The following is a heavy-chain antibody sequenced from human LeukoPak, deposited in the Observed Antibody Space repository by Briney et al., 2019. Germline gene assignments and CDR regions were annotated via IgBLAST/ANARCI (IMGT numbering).Heavy chain of an antibody. CDR1: GYTFSTYG. J-gene: IGHJ3*02. CDR2: MSPGNGNT. CDR3: ARVSVGSGYDAFEI. V-gene: IGHV1-18*01. D-gene: IGHD6-19*01. Sequence: ASVKVSCKASGYTFSTYGISWVRQAPGQGLEWMGWMSPGNGNTNYAQMLQGRVSMTRDTSTSTAYMQLRSLRSDDTAVYYCARVSVGSGYDAFEIWGQGTMVTVSS.